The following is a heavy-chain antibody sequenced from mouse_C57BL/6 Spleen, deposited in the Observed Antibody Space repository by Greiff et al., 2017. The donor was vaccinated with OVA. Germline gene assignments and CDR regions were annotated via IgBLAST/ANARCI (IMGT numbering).Heavy chain of an antibody. D-gene: IGHD2-5*01. CDR1: GYTFTSYW. J-gene: IGHJ4*01. CDR2: IYPSDSET. Sequence: QVQLQQPGAELVRPGSSVKLSCKASGYTFTSYWMDWVKQRPGQGLEWIGNIYPSDSETHYNQKFKDKATLTVDKSSSTAYMQLSSLTSEDSAVYYCAREEDYSNFLDYWGQGTSVTVSS. CDR3: AREEDYSNFLDY. V-gene: IGHV1-61*01.